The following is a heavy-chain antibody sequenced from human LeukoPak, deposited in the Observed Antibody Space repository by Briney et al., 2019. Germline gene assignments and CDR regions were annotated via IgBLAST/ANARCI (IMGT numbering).Heavy chain of an antibody. CDR3: ARDRAGFDY. CDR1: AFTFSSHW. V-gene: IGHV3-7*01. J-gene: IGHJ4*02. CDR2: IKQDGSEK. Sequence: PGGSLRLSCADSAFTFSSHWMSWVRQAPGKGLEWVANIKQDGSEKYYVDSVKGRFTISRDNAKNSLYLQMNSLRAEDTAVYYCARDRAGFDYWGQGALVTVSS.